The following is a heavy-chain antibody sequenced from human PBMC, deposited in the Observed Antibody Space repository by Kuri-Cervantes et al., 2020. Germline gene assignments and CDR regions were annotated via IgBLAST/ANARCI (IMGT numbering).Heavy chain of an antibody. Sequence: GGSLRLSCKASGYTFTSYAMHWVRQAPGQRLEWMGWINAGNGNTKYSQKFQGRVTITRDTSASTAYMELSSLRSEDTAAYYCARVGSGSYYSMGSSWAGAFDIWGQGTMVTVSS. D-gene: IGHD1-26*01. CDR3: ARVGSGSYYSMGSSWAGAFDI. V-gene: IGHV1-3*01. J-gene: IGHJ3*02. CDR2: INAGNGNT. CDR1: GYTFTSYA.